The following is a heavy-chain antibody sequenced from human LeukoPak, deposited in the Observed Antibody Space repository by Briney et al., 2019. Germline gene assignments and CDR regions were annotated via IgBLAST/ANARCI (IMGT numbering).Heavy chain of an antibody. CDR1: GFTFSSYS. CDR2: ISSSSSTI. V-gene: IGHV3-48*01. J-gene: IGHJ4*02. D-gene: IGHD2-15*01. CDR3: ARGGPGPYCSGGSCFLNYFDY. Sequence: PGGSLRLSCAASGFTFSSYSMNWVRQAPGKGLEWVSYISSSSSTIYYADFVKGRFTISRDNSKNTLYLQMNSLRAEDTAVYYCARGGPGPYCSGGSCFLNYFDYWGQGTLVTVSS.